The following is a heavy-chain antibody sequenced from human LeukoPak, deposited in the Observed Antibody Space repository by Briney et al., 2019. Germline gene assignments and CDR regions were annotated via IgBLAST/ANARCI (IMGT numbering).Heavy chain of an antibody. Sequence: PGGSLRLSCEAPGFTFSSYAMSWVRQAPGKGLEWVSGISGIGANTYYADSVRGRFTISRDNSKNTLYLQMNSLRAEDTAVYYCAKRLLGYADSSPIDYWGQGTLVTVSS. D-gene: IGHD4-17*01. CDR1: GFTFSSYA. J-gene: IGHJ4*02. CDR3: AKRLLGYADSSPIDY. CDR2: ISGIGANT. V-gene: IGHV3-23*01.